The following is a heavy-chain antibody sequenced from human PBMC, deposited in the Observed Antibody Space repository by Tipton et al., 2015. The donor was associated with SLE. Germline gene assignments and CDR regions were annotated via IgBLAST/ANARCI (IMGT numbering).Heavy chain of an antibody. J-gene: IGHJ4*02. Sequence: SLRLSCAASGFNFSRYAMHWVRQAPGKGLEHVSAISSNGGSTDYADSVKGRFTISRDNSKNTLYLQMGSLRAEDMAVYYCARSRYCSSTSCFDYWGQGTLVTVSS. CDR3: ARSRYCSSTSCFDY. D-gene: IGHD2-2*01. CDR1: GFNFSRYA. V-gene: IGHV3-64*02. CDR2: ISSNGGST.